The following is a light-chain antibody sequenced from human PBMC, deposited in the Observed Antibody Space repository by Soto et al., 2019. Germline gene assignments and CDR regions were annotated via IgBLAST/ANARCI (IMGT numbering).Light chain of an antibody. J-gene: IGLJ2*01. CDR2: EVT. CDR3: NSYTNSSAVV. Sequence: ALAQPASVSGSPGQSITISCAGTRDDIGAYDYVSWYQQHPGNAPKLLVYEVTNRPSGVSDRFSGSKSGNTASLTISGPQAGDEADYYCNSYTNSSAVVFGGGTKVTVL. V-gene: IGLV2-14*01. CDR1: RDDIGAYDY.